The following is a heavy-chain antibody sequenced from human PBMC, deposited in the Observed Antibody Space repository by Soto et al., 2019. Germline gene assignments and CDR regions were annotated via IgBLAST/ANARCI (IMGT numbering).Heavy chain of an antibody. J-gene: IGHJ6*03. CDR3: AKGPGRYCSGGSCYFLHYYYYMDV. CDR2: ISGSGGST. Sequence: GGSLRLSCAASGFTFSSYAMSWVRQAPGKGLEWVSAISGSGGSTYYADSVKGRFTISRDNSKNTLYLQMNSLRAEDTAVYYCAKGPGRYCSGGSCYFLHYYYYMDVWGKGTTVTVSS. D-gene: IGHD2-15*01. CDR1: GFTFSSYA. V-gene: IGHV3-23*01.